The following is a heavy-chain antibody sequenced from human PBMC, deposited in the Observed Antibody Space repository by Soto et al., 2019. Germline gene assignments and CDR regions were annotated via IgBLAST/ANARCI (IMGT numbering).Heavy chain of an antibody. D-gene: IGHD1-1*01. CDR3: VKGTTGTTGWLDP. CDR2: ISSNGGGT. CDR1: GFNFSSYA. J-gene: IGHJ5*02. V-gene: IGHV3-64D*06. Sequence: GGSLRLSCSASGFNFSSYAMHWVRQAPGKGLEYVSAISSNGGGTYYADSVKGRFTISRDNSKNTLYLQMNSLRAEDTAVYYCVKGTTGTTGWLDPWGQGTLVTVS.